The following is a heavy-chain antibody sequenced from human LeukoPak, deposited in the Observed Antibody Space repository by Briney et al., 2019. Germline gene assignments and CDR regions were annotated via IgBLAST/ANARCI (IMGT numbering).Heavy chain of an antibody. D-gene: IGHD3-22*01. Sequence: VGSLRLSCAASGFTFSSYEMNWVRQAPGKGLEWVSYISNSGSTIYYADSVKGRFTISRDNAKNSLYLQMTSLRAEDTAVYYCARAPSMIVVVFDYWGQGTLVTVPS. CDR2: ISNSGSTI. V-gene: IGHV3-48*03. J-gene: IGHJ4*02. CDR1: GFTFSSYE. CDR3: ARAPSMIVVVFDY.